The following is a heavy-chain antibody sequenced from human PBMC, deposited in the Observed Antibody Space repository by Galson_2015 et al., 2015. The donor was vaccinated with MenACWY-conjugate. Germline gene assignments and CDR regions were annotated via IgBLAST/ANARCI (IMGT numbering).Heavy chain of an antibody. J-gene: IGHJ5*02. D-gene: IGHD2-15*01. Sequence: PALVKPTQTLTLTCTFSGFSLSTSGVGVGWIRQPPGKALEWLAMIYWDDDERYSPSLKSRLTITKDTSKNQVVLTMTNMDPVDTATYYCAHRRVNYCSGGSCYSFDPWGQGTLVTVSS. CDR3: AHRRVNYCSGGSCYSFDP. V-gene: IGHV2-5*02. CDR1: GFSLSTSGVG. CDR2: IYWDDDE.